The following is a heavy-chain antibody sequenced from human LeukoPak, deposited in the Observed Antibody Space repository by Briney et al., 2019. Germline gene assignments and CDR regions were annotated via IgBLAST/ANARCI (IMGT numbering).Heavy chain of an antibody. CDR1: GYTFAGFG. V-gene: IGHV1-18*01. Sequence: ASVKVSCKASGYTFAGFGITWVRQAPGQGLEWMGWISAYNGNTNYAQKLQGRVTMTTDTSTSTAYMELRSLRSDDTAVYYCASLYYDSSGNKVPLDYWGQGTLVTVSS. CDR3: ASLYYDSSGNKVPLDY. D-gene: IGHD3-22*01. CDR2: ISAYNGNT. J-gene: IGHJ4*02.